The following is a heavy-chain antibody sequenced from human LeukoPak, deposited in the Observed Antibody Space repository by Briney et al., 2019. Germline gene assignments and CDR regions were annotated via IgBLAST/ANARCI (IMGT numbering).Heavy chain of an antibody. CDR2: IYIGESA. D-gene: IGHD3-3*01. CDR3: AKASHYDFWSAYGD. J-gene: IGHJ4*02. CDR1: GFRVTNNY. V-gene: IGHV3-53*05. Sequence: PGGSLRLSCTASGFRVTNNYVTWVRQAPGKGLEWVSVIYIGESADYADSVKGRFTISRDNFKNTLYLQMNNLRAEDTAVYYCAKASHYDFWSAYGDWGQGTLVTVSS.